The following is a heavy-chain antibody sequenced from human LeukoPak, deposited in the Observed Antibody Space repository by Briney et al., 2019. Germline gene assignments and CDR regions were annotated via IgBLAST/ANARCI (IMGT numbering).Heavy chain of an antibody. CDR2: IYHSGST. CDR3: ARGAPIEVRGVRSSFFDY. CDR1: GGSISSGSYY. J-gene: IGHJ4*02. Sequence: PSETLSLTCTVSGGSISSGSYYWSWIRQPAGKGLEWIGEIYHSGSTNYNPSLKSRVTISVDKSKNQFSLKLSSVTAADTAVYYCARGAPIEVRGVRSSFFDYWGQGTLVTVSS. D-gene: IGHD3-10*01. V-gene: IGHV4-61*10.